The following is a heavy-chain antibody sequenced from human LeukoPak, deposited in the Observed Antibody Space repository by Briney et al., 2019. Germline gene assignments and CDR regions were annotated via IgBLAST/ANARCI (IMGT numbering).Heavy chain of an antibody. V-gene: IGHV1-2*06. Sequence: APVKVSCKASGYTFTGYYMHWVRQAPGQGLEWMGRINPNSGGTNYAQKFQGRVTMTRDTSISTAYMELSRLRSDDTAVYYCARVPPYRYSYGPFDYWGQGTLVTVSS. CDR3: ARVPPYRYSYGPFDY. CDR1: GYTFTGYY. CDR2: INPNSGGT. J-gene: IGHJ4*02. D-gene: IGHD5-18*01.